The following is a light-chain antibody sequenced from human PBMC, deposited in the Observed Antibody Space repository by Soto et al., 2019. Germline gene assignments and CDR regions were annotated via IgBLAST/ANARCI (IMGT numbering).Light chain of an antibody. CDR3: QQYNNWPPYT. Sequence: EIVMTQSPATLSVSPGERATLSCRASQSVGSDLAWYQQRPGQAPRLVIFGASTRATGIPARFSGSGSGIEFTLTISSLQSEDLAVYYCQQYNNWPPYTFGQGTKLEMK. J-gene: IGKJ2*01. CDR1: QSVGSD. CDR2: GAS. V-gene: IGKV3-15*01.